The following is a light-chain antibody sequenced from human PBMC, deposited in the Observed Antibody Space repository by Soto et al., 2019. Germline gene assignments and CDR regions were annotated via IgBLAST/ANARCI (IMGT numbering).Light chain of an antibody. CDR3: QQYGNSIPIT. V-gene: IGKV3-20*01. CDR2: GAS. CDR1: QSVSSN. Sequence: ELVFTQSPDTLSLSPGARATLSCRASQSVSSNLAWYQQKPGQAPRLLIYGASSRATGIPDRFSGSGSGTDFTLTISRLEPEDFAAYYCQQYGNSIPITFGQGTRLEIK. J-gene: IGKJ5*01.